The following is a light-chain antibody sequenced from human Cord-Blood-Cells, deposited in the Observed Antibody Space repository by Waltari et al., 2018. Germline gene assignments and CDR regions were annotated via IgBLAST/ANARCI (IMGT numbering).Light chain of an antibody. Sequence: QSALTQPRSVSGSPGQSVTISCTGTSSDVGGYNYVSWYQQHPGKAPKLMIYDVSKRPAGVPDRFSGSKSGNTDSLTSSGLQAEDEADYYCCSYAGSYVFGTGTKVTVL. CDR3: CSYAGSYV. V-gene: IGLV2-11*01. CDR1: SSDVGGYNY. J-gene: IGLJ1*01. CDR2: DVS.